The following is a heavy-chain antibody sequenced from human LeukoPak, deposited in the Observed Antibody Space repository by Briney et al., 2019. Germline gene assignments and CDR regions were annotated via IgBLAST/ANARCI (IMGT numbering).Heavy chain of an antibody. CDR3: AKAIWVAATSSWFCLDY. J-gene: IGHJ4*02. V-gene: IGHV3-30*02. CDR1: GFTFSGYG. Sequence: GGSLRLSCAASGFTFSGYGMHWVRQAPGKGLEWVAFIHYDGASSYYADSVKGRFTISRDNSRNTLYLQMNSLRPEDTAVYYCAKAIWVAATSSWFCLDYWGQGTLVIVSS. D-gene: IGHD3-10*01. CDR2: IHYDGASS.